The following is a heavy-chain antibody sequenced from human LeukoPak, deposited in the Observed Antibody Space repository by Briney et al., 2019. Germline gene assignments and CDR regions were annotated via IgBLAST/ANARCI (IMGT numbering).Heavy chain of an antibody. CDR2: IYYSGST. D-gene: IGHD3-22*01. CDR1: GDSISTSSYY. V-gene: IGHV4-39*07. J-gene: IGHJ4*02. CDR3: ARDSSGFGSLPGY. Sequence: SETLSLTCSVSGDSISTSSYYWGWIRQPPGKGLEWIGTIYYSGSTYYNPSLTSRVTISVDTSKNQFSLKLSSVTAADTAVYYCARDSSGFGSLPGYWGQGTLVTVSS.